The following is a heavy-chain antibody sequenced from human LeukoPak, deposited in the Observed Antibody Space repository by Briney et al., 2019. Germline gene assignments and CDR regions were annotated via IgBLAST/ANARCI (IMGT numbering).Heavy chain of an antibody. Sequence: GGSLRLSCAASGFTFSSYWMSWVRQAPGKGLEWVASIKQDGSEKYYVDSVKGRFTISRDDAKNSLYLQMNSLRAEDTALYYCARAPGEGWFDPWGQGTLVTVSS. J-gene: IGHJ5*02. V-gene: IGHV3-7*01. CDR2: IKQDGSEK. CDR3: ARAPGEGWFDP. D-gene: IGHD4-17*01. CDR1: GFTFSSYW.